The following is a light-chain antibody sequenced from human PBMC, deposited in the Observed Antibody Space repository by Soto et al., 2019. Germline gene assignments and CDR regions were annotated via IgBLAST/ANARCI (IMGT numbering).Light chain of an antibody. J-gene: IGKJ4*01. CDR3: QHYNNWPLA. V-gene: IGKV3-15*01. CDR2: DAS. Sequence: EVVMTQSTATLSVSPGERATLSCRASQSISSYLAWYQQKPGQAPRLLIYDASTRATGIPARFSGSGSGTEFTLTISSLQSEDFAVYYCQHYNNWPLAFGGGTKVEIK. CDR1: QSISSY.